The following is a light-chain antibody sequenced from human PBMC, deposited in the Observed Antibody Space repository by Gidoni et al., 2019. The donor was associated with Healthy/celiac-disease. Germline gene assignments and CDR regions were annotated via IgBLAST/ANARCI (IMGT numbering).Light chain of an antibody. CDR2: GAS. CDR3: QQYNNWPPWT. CDR1: QSVSSN. J-gene: IGKJ1*01. V-gene: IGKV3-15*01. Sequence: EIVMTQSPATLSVSPGERATLSCRASQSVSSNLAWYQQTPGQAPRLLIYGASTRATGIPARFIGSGSGTEFTLTISSLQSEDFAGYYCQQYNNWPPWTFGQGT.